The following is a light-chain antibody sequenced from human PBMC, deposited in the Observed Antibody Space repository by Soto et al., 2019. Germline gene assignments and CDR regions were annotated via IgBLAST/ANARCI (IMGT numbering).Light chain of an antibody. CDR2: TTN. V-gene: IGLV1-47*02. J-gene: IGLJ3*02. CDR1: SSNIGRDY. CDR3: SAWDDSLSGWV. Sequence: QSELTQPPSASGTPGQRVTISCSGSSSNIGRDYVYWYQQLPGTAPKLLIYTTNQRPSGVPDRFSGSKSGTSASLAISGLRSEDEADYYCSAWDDSLSGWVFGGGTKLTVL.